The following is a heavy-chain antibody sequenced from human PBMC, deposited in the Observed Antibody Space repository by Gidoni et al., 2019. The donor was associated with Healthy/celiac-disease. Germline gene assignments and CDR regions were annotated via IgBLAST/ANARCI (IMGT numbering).Heavy chain of an antibody. J-gene: IGHJ5*02. CDR1: GFTFRSSS. CDR2: ISYDGSNK. CDR3: ARDRGGFRYCSSTSCYNWFDP. Sequence: QVQLVESGGGVVQPGRSMRLSCAASGFTFRSSSMHWVRQAPVKGLEWVAVISYDGSNKYYADSVKGRFTISRDNSKNTLYLQMNSLRAEDTAVYYCARDRGGFRYCSSTSCYNWFDPWGQGTLVTVSS. V-gene: IGHV3-30*04. D-gene: IGHD2-2*01.